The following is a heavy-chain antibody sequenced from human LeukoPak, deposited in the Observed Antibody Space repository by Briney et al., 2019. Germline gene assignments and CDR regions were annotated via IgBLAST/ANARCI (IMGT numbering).Heavy chain of an antibody. CDR2: IWYDGSNK. V-gene: IGHV3-33*01. CDR3: ARGISNYNSCDF. CDR1: GFTFRNYG. D-gene: IGHD4-11*01. Sequence: GGSLRLSCVASGFTFRNYGMHWVRQAPGKGLEWVTFIWYDGSNKYYADSVKGRFTISRDNSKNTVYLQVNSLSAEDTAVYYCARGISNYNSCDFWGLGTLVTVSS. J-gene: IGHJ4*02.